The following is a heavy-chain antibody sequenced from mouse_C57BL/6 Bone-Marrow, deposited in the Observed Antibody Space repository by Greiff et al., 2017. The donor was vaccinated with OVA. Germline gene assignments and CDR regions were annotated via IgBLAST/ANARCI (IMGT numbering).Heavy chain of an antibody. CDR3: ARYEGCFDY. CDR2: IYPRSGNT. J-gene: IGHJ2*01. Sequence: VKLMESGAELARPGASVKLSCKASGYTFTSYGISWVKQRTGQGLEWIGEIYPRSGNTYYNEKFKGKATLTADKSSSTAYMELRSLTSEDSAVYFCARYEGCFDYWGQGTTLTVSS. V-gene: IGHV1-81*01. D-gene: IGHD2-3*01. CDR1: GYTFTSYG.